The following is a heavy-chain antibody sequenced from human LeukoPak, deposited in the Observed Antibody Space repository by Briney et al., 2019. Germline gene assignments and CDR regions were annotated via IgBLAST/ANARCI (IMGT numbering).Heavy chain of an antibody. V-gene: IGHV3-23*01. CDR2: ISDSGSST. Sequence: GGSLRLSCAASGFTFSSYVMSWVPQAPGKGLEWVSAISDSGSSTFFADSVKGRFTISRDNSRNTLYLQMDSLRAEDTAVYYCAADGYNYFDYWGQGTLVTVSS. CDR3: AADGYNYFDY. CDR1: GFTFSSYV. J-gene: IGHJ4*02. D-gene: IGHD5-24*01.